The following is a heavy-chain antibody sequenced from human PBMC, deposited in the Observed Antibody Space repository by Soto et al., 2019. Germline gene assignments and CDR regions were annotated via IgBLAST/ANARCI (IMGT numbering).Heavy chain of an antibody. D-gene: IGHD1-7*01. V-gene: IGHV4-59*12. CDR1: GGSISSYY. CDR2: IYYSGST. CDR3: ARVIRTGTPPPTYYGMAA. Sequence: ASETLSLTCTVSGGSISSYYWSWIRQPPGKGLEWIGYIYYSGSTNYNPSLKSRVTISVDTSKNQFSLKLSSVTAADTAVYYCARVIRTGTPPPTYYGMAAGGQGTTVT. J-gene: IGHJ6*02.